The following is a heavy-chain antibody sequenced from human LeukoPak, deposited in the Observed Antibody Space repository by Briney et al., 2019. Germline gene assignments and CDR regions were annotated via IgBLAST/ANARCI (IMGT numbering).Heavy chain of an antibody. CDR3: ARQMSTTKYYYYYYGMDV. D-gene: IGHD5-24*01. Sequence: GESLQISCKGSGYTFTSYWIGWVRQMPGKGLEWMGIIYPDDSDTRYSPSFQGQVTISADKSISTAYLQWSSLKASDTAMYYCARQMSTTKYYYYYYGMDVWGQGTTVTVSS. CDR2: IYPDDSDT. CDR1: GYTFTSYW. V-gene: IGHV5-51*01. J-gene: IGHJ6*02.